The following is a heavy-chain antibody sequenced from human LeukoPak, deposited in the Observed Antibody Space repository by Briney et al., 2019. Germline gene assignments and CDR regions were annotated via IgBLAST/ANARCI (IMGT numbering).Heavy chain of an antibody. V-gene: IGHV4-34*01. CDR2: INYGGST. CDR3: ARGFPPGSGSRGSHAFDV. D-gene: IGHD6-19*01. Sequence: SETLSLTCAVSEMSFSAYYWNWIRQSQGKGLEWIGEINYGGSTKYNPSLEGRGTILIDTSKNQFSLKLTSVTAADTAVYYCARGFPPGSGSRGSHAFDVWGQGTMVTVSS. CDR1: EMSFSAYY. J-gene: IGHJ3*01.